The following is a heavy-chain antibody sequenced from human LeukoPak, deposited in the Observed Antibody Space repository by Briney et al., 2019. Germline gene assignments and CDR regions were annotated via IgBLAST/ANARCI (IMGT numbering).Heavy chain of an antibody. Sequence: PGGSLRLSCAASGFTFRSYWMHWVRQAPGKGLVWVSRMNNDGSGTTYADSVRGRFTISRDNAKNTLYLQMNSLRVEDTAVYFCAREIMVSREWYFDLWGRGTLVTVAS. CDR1: GFTFRSYW. CDR2: MNNDGSGT. CDR3: AREIMVSREWYFDL. V-gene: IGHV3-74*01. J-gene: IGHJ2*01. D-gene: IGHD2-21*01.